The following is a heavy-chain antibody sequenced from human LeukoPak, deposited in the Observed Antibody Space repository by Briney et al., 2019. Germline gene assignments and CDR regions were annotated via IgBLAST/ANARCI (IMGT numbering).Heavy chain of an antibody. Sequence: SETLSLTCTVSGGSISSYYWSWIRQPPGKGLEWIGYIYYSGSTNYNPSLKSRVTISVDTSKNQFSLKLSSVTAADTAVYYCARSGATDLVGYLDYWGQGTLVTVSS. CDR2: IYYSGST. J-gene: IGHJ4*02. CDR1: GGSISSYY. V-gene: IGHV4-59*01. D-gene: IGHD3-9*01. CDR3: ARSGATDLVGYLDY.